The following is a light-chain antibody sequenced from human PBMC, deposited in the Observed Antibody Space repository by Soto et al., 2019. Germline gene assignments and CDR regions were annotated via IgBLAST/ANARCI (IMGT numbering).Light chain of an antibody. CDR3: SSHSSISNIVV. Sequence: QSALTQPASVSGSPGQSITVSCTGASSDVGGYNYVSWYQQHPGKAPKLVIYDVGHRPSGVSSRFSGSKSGNTASLTISGLQAEDEADYYCSSHSSISNIVVFGGGTKLTVL. CDR1: SSDVGGYNY. V-gene: IGLV2-14*01. CDR2: DVG. J-gene: IGLJ2*01.